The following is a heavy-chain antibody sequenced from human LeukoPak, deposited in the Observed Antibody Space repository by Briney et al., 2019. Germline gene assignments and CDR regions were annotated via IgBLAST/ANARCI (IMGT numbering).Heavy chain of an antibody. CDR2: TYYRSKWYN. J-gene: IGHJ3*02. CDR1: GDSVSSNNAA. V-gene: IGHV6-1*01. Sequence: SRTLSLTCAISGDSVSSNNAAWNWVRQSPSRGLEWLGRTYYRSKWYNDYAISVKSRITINPDTSKNQFSLQLNSVTPEDTAVYYCARIYGTADAFDIWGQGTMVTVSS. CDR3: ARIYGTADAFDI. D-gene: IGHD1-1*01.